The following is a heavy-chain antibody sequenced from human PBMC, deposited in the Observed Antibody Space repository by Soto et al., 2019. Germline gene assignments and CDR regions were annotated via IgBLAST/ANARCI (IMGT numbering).Heavy chain of an antibody. V-gene: IGHV1-69*13. D-gene: IGHD1-26*01. CDR1: GGTFSSYA. J-gene: IGHJ6*02. CDR3: ARDTGEVGATSYYYYYGMDV. CDR2: IIPIFGTA. Sequence: SVKVSCKASGGTFSSYAISWVRQAPGQGLEWMGGIIPIFGTANYAQKFQGRVTITADESTSTAYMELSSLRSEDTAVYYCARDTGEVGATSYYYYYGMDVWGQGTTLTVSS.